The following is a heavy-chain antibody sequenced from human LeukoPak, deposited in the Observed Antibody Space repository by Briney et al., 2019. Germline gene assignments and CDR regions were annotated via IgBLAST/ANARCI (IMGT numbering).Heavy chain of an antibody. Sequence: GGCLRLSCAASGLTFSSYAMSWGRQAAGKGRGLVSAISGSGGNTNYADSVKRRLTISRDNSKNTLYLQMNSLRAEDTAVYYCAKDTLAYCGGDCYPGDDYWGQGTLVTVSS. CDR3: AKDTLAYCGGDCYPGDDY. CDR2: ISGSGGNT. V-gene: IGHV3-23*01. D-gene: IGHD2-21*02. CDR1: GLTFSSYA. J-gene: IGHJ4*02.